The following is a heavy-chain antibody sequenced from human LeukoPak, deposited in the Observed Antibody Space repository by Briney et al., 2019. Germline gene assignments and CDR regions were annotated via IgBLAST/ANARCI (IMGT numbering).Heavy chain of an antibody. Sequence: SVKVSCKASGGTSSSYAISWVRQAPGQGLEWMGGIIPIFGTANYTQKFQGRVTITADESTSTAYMELSSLRSEDTAVYYCAGDNIVVVPSYRAFDIWGQGTMVTVSS. V-gene: IGHV1-69*13. CDR1: GGTSSSYA. CDR3: AGDNIVVVPSYRAFDI. CDR2: IIPIFGTA. J-gene: IGHJ3*02. D-gene: IGHD2-2*01.